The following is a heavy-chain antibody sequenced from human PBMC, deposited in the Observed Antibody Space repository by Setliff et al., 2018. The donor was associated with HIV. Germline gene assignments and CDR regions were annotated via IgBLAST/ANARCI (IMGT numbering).Heavy chain of an antibody. J-gene: IGHJ4*02. Sequence: SVKVSCKASGGTFSRYAISWVRQAPGQGLEWMGGIIPIVGTANYAQKFQGRVTVTRDMSTSTAYMELSSLRSEDTAVYYCAAGTYYYGSGSRSRSPFDYWGQGTLVTVSS. CDR2: IIPIVGTA. D-gene: IGHD3-10*01. V-gene: IGHV1-69*05. CDR3: AAGTYYYGSGSRSRSPFDY. CDR1: GGTFSRYA.